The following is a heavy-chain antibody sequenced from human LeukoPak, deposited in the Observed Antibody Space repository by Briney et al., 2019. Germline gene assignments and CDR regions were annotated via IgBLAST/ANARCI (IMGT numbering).Heavy chain of an antibody. V-gene: IGHV1-2*02. J-gene: IGHJ4*02. CDR1: GYTFTGYY. Sequence: ASVKVSCKASGYTFTGYYMHWVRQAPGQGLEWMGWINLNSGGTNDAQKFQDRVTMTRDMSTSTVYMELSSLRSEDTAVYYCARGVFDYWGQGTLVTVSS. CDR3: ARGVFDY. CDR2: INLNSGGT. D-gene: IGHD6-13*01.